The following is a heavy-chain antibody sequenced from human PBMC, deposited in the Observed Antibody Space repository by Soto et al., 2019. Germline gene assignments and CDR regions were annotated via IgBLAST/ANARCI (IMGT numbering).Heavy chain of an antibody. D-gene: IGHD2-8*01. CDR3: ARDPGVGLSARWFDP. V-gene: IGHV4-61*01. CDR2: IYYSGST. J-gene: IGHJ5*02. Sequence: QVHLQESGPGLLKPSETLTLTCTVSGGSLNNGNYYWSWLRQPPGKALEWIGHIYYSGSTSYNPSPKSRVIMSIDMSKCQFSLRLTSVTAADTAVYFCARDPGVGLSARWFDPWGQGDLITVAS. CDR1: GGSLNNGNYY.